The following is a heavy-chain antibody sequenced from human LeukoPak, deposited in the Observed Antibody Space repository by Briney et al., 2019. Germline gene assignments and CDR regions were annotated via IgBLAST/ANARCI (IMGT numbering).Heavy chain of an antibody. Sequence: ASVKVSCKAPGGTFSSYAISWVRQAPGQGLEWMGGIIPIFGTANYAQKFQGRVTITADESTSTAYMELSSLRSEDTAVYYCAISEKRGYSYGYYYYYMDVWGKGTTVTVSS. CDR1: GGTFSSYA. V-gene: IGHV1-69*13. D-gene: IGHD5-18*01. CDR2: IIPIFGTA. J-gene: IGHJ6*03. CDR3: AISEKRGYSYGYYYYYMDV.